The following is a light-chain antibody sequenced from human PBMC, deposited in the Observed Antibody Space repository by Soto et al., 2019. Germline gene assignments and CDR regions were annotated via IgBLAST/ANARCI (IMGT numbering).Light chain of an antibody. CDR3: QHLNNYPPCT. CDR2: GTF. CDR1: QDIKTY. Sequence: IQLTQSPSSLSASVGDRVSITCRASQDIKTYLAWYQQKQGKAPKLLISGTFTLQSGVPSRFNGSGSGTDFTLTMSRLQPEDFATYYCQHLNNYPPCTFGPGTKVDLE. V-gene: IGKV1-9*01. J-gene: IGKJ3*01.